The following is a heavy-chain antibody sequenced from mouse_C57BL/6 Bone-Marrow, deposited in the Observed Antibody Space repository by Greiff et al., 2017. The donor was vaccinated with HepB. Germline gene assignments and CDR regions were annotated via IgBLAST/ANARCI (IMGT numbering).Heavy chain of an antibody. CDR1: GFTFSSYG. J-gene: IGHJ2*01. CDR3: ARRDY. V-gene: IGHV5-6*02. Sequence: EVKVVESGGDLVKPGGSLKLSCAASGFTFSSYGMSWVRQTPDKRLEWVATISSGGSYTYYPDSVKGRFTISRDNAKNTLYLQMSSLKSEDTAMYYCARRDYWGQGTTLTVSS. CDR2: ISSGGSYT.